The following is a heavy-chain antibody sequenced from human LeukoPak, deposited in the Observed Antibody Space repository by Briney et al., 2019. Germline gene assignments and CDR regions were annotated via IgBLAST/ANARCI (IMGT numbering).Heavy chain of an antibody. D-gene: IGHD4-17*01. J-gene: IGHJ3*02. V-gene: IGHV4-59*08. CDR3: AVPYGDRDAFDI. CDR1: GGSISSYY. Sequence: SETLSLTCTVSGGSISSYYWSWIRQPPGKGLEWTGYIYYSGSTNYNPSLKSRVTISVDTSKNQFSLKLSSVTAADTAVYYCAVPYGDRDAFDIWGQGTMVTVSS. CDR2: IYYSGST.